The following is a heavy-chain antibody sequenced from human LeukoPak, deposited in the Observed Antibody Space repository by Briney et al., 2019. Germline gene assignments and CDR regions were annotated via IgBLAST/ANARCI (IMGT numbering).Heavy chain of an antibody. CDR2: IIPILGIA. D-gene: IGHD2-2*02. CDR3: ARDDCSSTSCYTGWFDP. J-gene: IGHJ5*02. V-gene: IGHV1-69*04. Sequence: SVKVSXKASGGTFSSYTISWVRQAPGQGLEWMGRIIPILGIANYAQKFQGRVTITADKSTSTAYMELSSLRSEDTAVYYCARDDCSSTSCYTGWFDPWGQGTLVTVSS. CDR1: GGTFSSYT.